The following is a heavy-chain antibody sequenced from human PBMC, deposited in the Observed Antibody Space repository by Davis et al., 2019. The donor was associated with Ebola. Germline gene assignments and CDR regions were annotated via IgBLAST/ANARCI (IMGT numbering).Heavy chain of an antibody. CDR2: INPNSGGT. V-gene: IGHV1-2*02. J-gene: IGHJ3*02. CDR3: ARDLNVDTAMAPDAFDI. Sequence: ASVKVSCKASGYTFTGYYMHWVRQAPGQGLEWMGWINPNSGGTNYAQKFQGRVTMTRDTSISTAYMELSRLRSDDTAVYYCARDLNVDTAMAPDAFDIWGQGTMVTVSS. D-gene: IGHD5-18*01. CDR1: GYTFTGYY.